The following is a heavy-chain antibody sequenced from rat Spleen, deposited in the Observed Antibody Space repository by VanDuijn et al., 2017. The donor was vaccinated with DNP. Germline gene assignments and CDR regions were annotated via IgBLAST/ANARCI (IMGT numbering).Heavy chain of an antibody. CDR2: ISNDGGST. Sequence: EVQLVESGGGLVQPGRSLKLSCLASGFTFSNHFMAWVRQAPTKGLEWVAYISNDGGSTYYRDSVKGRFTISRDNAKSTLYLQMDSLRSEDTATYYCARHLTMGITPFDYWGQGVMVTVSS. J-gene: IGHJ2*01. CDR3: ARHLTMGITPFDY. V-gene: IGHV5-25*01. D-gene: IGHD1-9*01. CDR1: GFTFSNHF.